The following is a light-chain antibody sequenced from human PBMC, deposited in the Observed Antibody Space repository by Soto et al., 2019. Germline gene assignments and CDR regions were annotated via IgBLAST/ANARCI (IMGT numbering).Light chain of an antibody. Sequence: EIVMTQSPATLSVSPGERATLSCRASQSISSNLAWYQQKPGQAPRLLIYGASTRATGIPARFSGSGSGTEFTFTISSLQSEDFAVYYCQQYNNWPVFGQGTKV. CDR2: GAS. V-gene: IGKV3-15*01. J-gene: IGKJ1*01. CDR3: QQYNNWPV. CDR1: QSISSN.